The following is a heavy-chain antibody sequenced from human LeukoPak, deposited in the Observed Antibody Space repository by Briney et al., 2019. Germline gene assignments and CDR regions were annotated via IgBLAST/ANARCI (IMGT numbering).Heavy chain of an antibody. V-gene: IGHV3-23*01. Sequence: GGSLRLSCAASGFTFSSYAMSWIRQAPGKGLEWLSAISPTTGTTFYADSVKGRFTISRDNSKNTLFLQMNSLRAEDTAVYYCAKVNYYDSSGYPLWGFDYWGQGTLVTVSS. CDR1: GFTFSSYA. D-gene: IGHD3-22*01. CDR2: ISPTTGTT. J-gene: IGHJ4*02. CDR3: AKVNYYDSSGYPLWGFDY.